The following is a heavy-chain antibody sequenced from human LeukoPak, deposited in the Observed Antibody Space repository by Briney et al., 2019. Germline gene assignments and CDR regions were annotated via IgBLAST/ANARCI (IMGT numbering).Heavy chain of an antibody. V-gene: IGHV3-30*02. J-gene: IGHJ4*02. CDR3: AKDRQLWFGEFFPLDY. Sequence: PGGSLRLSCAASGFTFSSYGMHWVRQAPGKGLEWVAFIRYDGSNKYYADSVKGRFTISRDNSKNTLYLQMNSLRAEDTAVYYCAKDRQLWFGEFFPLDYWGQGTLVTVSS. CDR2: IRYDGSNK. CDR1: GFTFSSYG. D-gene: IGHD3-10*01.